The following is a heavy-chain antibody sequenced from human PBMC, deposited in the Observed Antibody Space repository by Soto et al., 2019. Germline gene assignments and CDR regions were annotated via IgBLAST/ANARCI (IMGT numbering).Heavy chain of an antibody. CDR3: ARFTDIVATSYFDY. Sequence: SETLSLTCTVSGGSISSGDYYWSWIRQPPGKGLEWIGYIYYSGSTYYNPSLKSRVTISVDTSKNQFSLKLSSVTAADTAVYYRARFTDIVATSYFDYWGQGTLVTVSS. V-gene: IGHV4-30-4*01. J-gene: IGHJ4*02. D-gene: IGHD5-12*01. CDR2: IYYSGST. CDR1: GGSISSGDYY.